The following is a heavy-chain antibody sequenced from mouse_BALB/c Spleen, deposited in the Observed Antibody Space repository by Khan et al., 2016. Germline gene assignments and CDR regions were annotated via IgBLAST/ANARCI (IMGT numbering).Heavy chain of an antibody. D-gene: IGHD1-2*01. Sequence: EVQLQESGPGLVKPSQSLSLTCTVTGYSITSDYAWNWIRQFPGNKLEWMGYISYSGSTRYCPSLKSRISITRDTSKYQFFLQLNSVTTEDTATYYCARTPTAYYAMDYWGQGTSVTVSS. V-gene: IGHV3-2*02. CDR1: GYSITSDYA. J-gene: IGHJ4*01. CDR3: ARTPTAYYAMDY. CDR2: ISYSGST.